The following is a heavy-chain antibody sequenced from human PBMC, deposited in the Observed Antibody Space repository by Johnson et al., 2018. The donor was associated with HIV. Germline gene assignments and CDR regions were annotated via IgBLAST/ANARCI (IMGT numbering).Heavy chain of an antibody. D-gene: IGHD3-10*01. Sequence: VQLVESGGGLVQPGGSLRLSCAVSGFSFSRYWMSWVRQAPGKGLEWVGRIKSKTDGGTTDYAAPVKGRFTISRDDSKNTLYLQMNSLRPEDSAVYYCATLWFGEVSVYDAFDVWGQGTMVTVSS. CDR1: GFSFSRYW. CDR3: ATLWFGEVSVYDAFDV. CDR2: IKSKTDGGTT. V-gene: IGHV3-15*01. J-gene: IGHJ3*01.